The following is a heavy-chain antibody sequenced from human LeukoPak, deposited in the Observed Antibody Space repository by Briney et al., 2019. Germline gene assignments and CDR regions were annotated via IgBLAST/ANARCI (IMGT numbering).Heavy chain of an antibody. V-gene: IGHV4-39*01. CDR3: ARSSWMDNYFDY. J-gene: IGHJ4*02. CDR1: GGSISSSSYY. D-gene: IGHD2-2*03. Sequence: SETLSLTCTVSGGSISSSSYYWGWIRQPPGKGLEWIGSIYYSGSTYYNPSLKSRVTISVDTSKNQFSLKLSPVTAADTAVYYCARSSWMDNYFDYWGQGTLVTVSS. CDR2: IYYSGST.